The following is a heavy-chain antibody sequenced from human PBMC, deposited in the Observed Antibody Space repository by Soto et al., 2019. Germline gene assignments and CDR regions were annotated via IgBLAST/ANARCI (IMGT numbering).Heavy chain of an antibody. J-gene: IGHJ4*01. D-gene: IGHD3-9*01. CDR3: TRDRTTGYYYFDF. V-gene: IGHV1-3*01. CDR1: GYTFTSYA. Sequence: ASVKVSCKASGYTFTSYAMHWVRQAPGQRLEWMGWINAGHGNTKYSQKFKGRVTITRETSASTAYMDLSSLRSEDTAVYYCTRDRTTGYYYFDFWGHGAMVTVPS. CDR2: INAGHGNT.